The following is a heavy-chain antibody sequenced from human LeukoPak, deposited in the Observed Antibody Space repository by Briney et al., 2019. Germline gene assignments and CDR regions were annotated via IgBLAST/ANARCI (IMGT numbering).Heavy chain of an antibody. CDR1: GVTISGYW. J-gene: IGHJ4*02. D-gene: IGHD6-6*01. CDR2: IKQDGSEK. Sequence: GGSLRLSCVASGVTISGYWMHWVRQAPGKGLEWVANIKQDGSEKYYVDSVKGRFTISRDNAKNSLYLQMNSLRTEDTAIYYCARSSSSGFDYWGQGNLVTVSS. CDR3: ARSSSSGFDY. V-gene: IGHV3-7*01.